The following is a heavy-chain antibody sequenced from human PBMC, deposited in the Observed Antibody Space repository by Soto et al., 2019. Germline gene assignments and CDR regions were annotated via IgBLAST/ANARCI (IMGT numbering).Heavy chain of an antibody. CDR2: ISGSGGST. CDR3: ATSSRGYAYGMDV. D-gene: IGHD5-12*01. Sequence: WGSLRLSCAASGFTFSSYAMSWVRQAPGKGLEWVSAISGSGGSTYYADSVKGRFTISRDNSKNTLYLQMNSLRAEDTAVYYCATSSRGYAYGMDVWGQGTTVTVSS. V-gene: IGHV3-23*01. J-gene: IGHJ6*02. CDR1: GFTFSSYA.